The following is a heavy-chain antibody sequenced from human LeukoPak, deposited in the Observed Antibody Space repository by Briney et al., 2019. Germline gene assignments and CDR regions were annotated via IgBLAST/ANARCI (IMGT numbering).Heavy chain of an antibody. CDR2: IIPIFGTA. CDR3: ARGAELLRVRLTTRFDY. D-gene: IGHD1-26*01. J-gene: IGHJ4*02. CDR1: GGTFSSYA. Sequence: GASVKVSCKASGGTFSSYAISWVRQAPGQGLEWMGGIIPIFGTANYAQKFQGRVTITADESTSTAYMELSSLRSEDMAVYYCARGAELLRVRLTTRFDYWGQGTLVTVSS. V-gene: IGHV1-69*13.